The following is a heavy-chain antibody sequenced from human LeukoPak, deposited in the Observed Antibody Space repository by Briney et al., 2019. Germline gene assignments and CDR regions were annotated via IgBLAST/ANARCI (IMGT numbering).Heavy chain of an antibody. J-gene: IGHJ4*02. Sequence: GVSLRLSCAASGFTFSSYAMSWVRQAPGKGLEWVSAISGSGGSTYCADSVKGRFTISRDNSKNTLYLQMNSLRAEDTAVYYCAKGEKWLRFPYYFDYWGQGTLVTVSS. CDR2: ISGSGGST. D-gene: IGHD5-12*01. V-gene: IGHV3-23*01. CDR3: AKGEKWLRFPYYFDY. CDR1: GFTFSSYA.